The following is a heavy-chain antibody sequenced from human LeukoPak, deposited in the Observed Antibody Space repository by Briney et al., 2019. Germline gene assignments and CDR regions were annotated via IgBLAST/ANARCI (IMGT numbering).Heavy chain of an antibody. CDR1: GFTFSTYA. J-gene: IGHJ4*02. Sequence: PTGGSLRLSCAASGFTFSTYAMSWVRQAPGKGLEWVSGISGSGGSTYYADSVKGRFTISRDNSKNTLYLQMNSLRAEDTAVYYCAKDLGDSGYYYHYWGQGTLVTVSS. V-gene: IGHV3-23*01. D-gene: IGHD3-22*01. CDR2: ISGSGGST. CDR3: AKDLGDSGYYYHY.